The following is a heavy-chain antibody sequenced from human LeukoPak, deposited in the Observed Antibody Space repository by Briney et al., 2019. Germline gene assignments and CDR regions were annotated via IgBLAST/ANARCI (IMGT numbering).Heavy chain of an antibody. CDR2: ITSTSTYI. CDR1: GFTFSSYT. Sequence: PGGSLRLSCAASGFTFSSYTMNWVRQAPGKGLEWVSSITSTSTYIYYADSVKGRFTISRDNAKNSLYLQMNSLRAEDTAVYYCAKDPTKENYYYYYMDVWGKGTTVTVSS. J-gene: IGHJ6*03. CDR3: AKDPTKENYYYYYMDV. D-gene: IGHD1-1*01. V-gene: IGHV3-21*04.